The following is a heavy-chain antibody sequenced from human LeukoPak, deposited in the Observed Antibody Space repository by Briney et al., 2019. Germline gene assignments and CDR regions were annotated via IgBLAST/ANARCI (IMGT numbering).Heavy chain of an antibody. CDR1: GYTFIGYY. Sequence: GASVKVSCKTSGYTFIGYYMHWVRQAPGQGLEWMGGIIPIFGTANYAQKFQGRVTITADKSTSTAYMELSSLRSEDTAVYYCARDPVIGGDSIGYFQHWGQGTLVTVSS. J-gene: IGHJ1*01. CDR2: IIPIFGTA. CDR3: ARDPVIGGDSIGYFQH. V-gene: IGHV1-69*06. D-gene: IGHD2-21*02.